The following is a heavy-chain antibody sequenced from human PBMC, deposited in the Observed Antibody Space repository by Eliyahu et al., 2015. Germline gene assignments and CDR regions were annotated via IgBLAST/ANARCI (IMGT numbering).Heavy chain of an antibody. CDR1: GXSXXSSSYY. CDR3: ARHPQPLSGAPRI. Sequence: QLQLQESGPGLVKPSETLSLXCTVXGXSXXSSSYYWGWIRQPPGKGLEWIGSIXYSGSTYYNPSLKSRVTISVDTPKNQFSLKLSSVTAADTAVYYCARHPQPLSGAPRIWGQGTMVTVSS. J-gene: IGHJ3*02. CDR2: IXYSGST. V-gene: IGHV4-39*01. D-gene: IGHD3-3*01.